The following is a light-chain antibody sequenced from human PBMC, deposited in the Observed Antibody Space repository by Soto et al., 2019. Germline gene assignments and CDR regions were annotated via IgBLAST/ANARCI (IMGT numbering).Light chain of an antibody. CDR3: QQYNNWPPT. J-gene: IGKJ1*01. CDR2: GAS. CDR1: QSVSSN. Sequence: ERLMTQSPATLSVSPGERATLSCRASQSVSSNLAWYQQKPGQAPRLLIYGASTRATGIPARFSGSGSGTEFTLTISSLQSEDFAVYYCQQYNNWPPTFGQGTKVDIK. V-gene: IGKV3-15*01.